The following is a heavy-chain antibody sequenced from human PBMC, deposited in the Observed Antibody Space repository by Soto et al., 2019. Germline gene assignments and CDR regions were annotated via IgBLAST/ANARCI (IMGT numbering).Heavy chain of an antibody. J-gene: IGHJ4*02. CDR3: ADLSRYCTSSNCD. V-gene: IGHV3-23*01. D-gene: IGHD2-2*01. CDR1: GFTFSSYS. CDR2: IGTSAST. Sequence: DVRLLESGGGLVQPGGSLRLSCAASGFTFSSYSMSWVRQAPGKGLEWVSTIGTSASTYYGDSVRGRFTISRDNSRNTLYLQMNSLRGEDTAVYYCADLSRYCTSSNCDWGQGTLVTVSS.